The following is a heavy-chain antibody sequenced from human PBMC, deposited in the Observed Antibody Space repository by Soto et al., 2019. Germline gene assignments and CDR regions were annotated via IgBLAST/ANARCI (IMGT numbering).Heavy chain of an antibody. J-gene: IGHJ6*03. Sequence: GGSLRLSCAASGFTFSSYDMHWVRQATGKGLEWVSAIGTAGDTYYPGSVKGRFTISRENAKNSLYLQMNSLRAGDTAVYYCARANTYYYGSGEGNYYYMDVWGKGTTVTVSS. CDR1: GFTFSSYD. CDR3: ARANTYYYGSGEGNYYYMDV. V-gene: IGHV3-13*01. CDR2: IGTAGDT. D-gene: IGHD3-10*01.